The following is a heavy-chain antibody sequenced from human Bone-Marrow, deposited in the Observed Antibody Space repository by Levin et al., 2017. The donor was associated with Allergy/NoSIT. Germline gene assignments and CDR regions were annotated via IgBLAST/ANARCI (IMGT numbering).Heavy chain of an antibody. J-gene: IGHJ3*02. Sequence: SQTLSLTCTVSGGSISSGGYYWSWIRQHPGKGLEWIGHIHYSGSTYYNPSLKSRVTISVDTSKNQFSLKLSSVTAADTAVYYCGGRNAFDIWGQGTLVTVSS. CDR3: GGRNAFDI. V-gene: IGHV4-31*02. CDR2: IHYSGST. CDR1: GGSISSGGYY.